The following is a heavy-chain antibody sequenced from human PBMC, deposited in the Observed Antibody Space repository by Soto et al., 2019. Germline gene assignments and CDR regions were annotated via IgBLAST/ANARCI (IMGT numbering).Heavy chain of an antibody. CDR3: ARVHCSAGTCLDGLDF. CDR2: IYYRSKWFH. D-gene: IGHD2-15*01. CDR1: GDSVSSNGAC. J-gene: IGHJ6*02. V-gene: IGHV6-1*01. Sequence: SQTLSLTCVISGDSVSSNGACWNWIRQSPSRGLQWLGRIYYRSKWFHDYAASVESRMAIKPDTSRNQFSLQLNYVTPEDTAVYYCARVHCSAGTCLDGLDFWGQGTTVTVSS.